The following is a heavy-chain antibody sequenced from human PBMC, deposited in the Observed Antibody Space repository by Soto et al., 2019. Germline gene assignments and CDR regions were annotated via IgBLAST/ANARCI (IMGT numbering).Heavy chain of an antibody. CDR1: GFTFDDYA. Sequence: VQLVESGGGLVQPGRSLRLSCAASGFTFDDYAMHWVRRVPGKGLEWVSSISWNSNIIGYADSVKGRFTISRDNAKNSLYRQMNSLRPEDTALYYCAKGGPDGFCSGGRCYFDYWGQGTLVTVSS. D-gene: IGHD2-15*01. CDR3: AKGGPDGFCSGGRCYFDY. V-gene: IGHV3-9*01. CDR2: ISWNSNII. J-gene: IGHJ4*02.